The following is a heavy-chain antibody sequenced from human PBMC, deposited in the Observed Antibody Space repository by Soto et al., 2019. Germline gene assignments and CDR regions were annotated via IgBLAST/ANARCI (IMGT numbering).Heavy chain of an antibody. CDR3: ARSVGPMNYYYYYFMDV. V-gene: IGHV1-46*03. CDR2: INPSGGST. J-gene: IGHJ6*03. CDR1: GYTFTSYY. Sequence: GASVKVSCKASGYTFTSYYMHWVRQAPGQGLEWMGIINPSGGSTSHAQKFQGRVTMTRDTSTSTVYMELSSLRSEDTAVYYCARSVGPMNYYYYYFMDVWGKGTTVTVSS.